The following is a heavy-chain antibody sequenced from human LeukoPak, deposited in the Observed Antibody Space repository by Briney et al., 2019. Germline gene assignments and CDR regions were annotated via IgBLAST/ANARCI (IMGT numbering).Heavy chain of an antibody. J-gene: IGHJ6*02. Sequence: GGSLRLSCAASGFTFSSYAMSWVRQAPGKGLEWGSGISGSGGITYYADSVKGRFTISRDNSKNTLYLQMNSLRAEDTAVYYCAKDRRFCSRTICYFSGMDVWGQGATVTVSS. CDR1: GFTFSSYA. D-gene: IGHD2-2*01. V-gene: IGHV3-23*01. CDR3: AKDRRFCSRTICYFSGMDV. CDR2: ISGSGGIT.